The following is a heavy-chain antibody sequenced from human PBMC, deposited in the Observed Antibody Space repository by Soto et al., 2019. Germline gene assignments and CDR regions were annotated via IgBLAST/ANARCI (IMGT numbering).Heavy chain of an antibody. V-gene: IGHV5-10-1*01. CDR3: ARPQELGSRYIGADV. Sequence: GESLKISCKGSGYGFTSYWISWVRQMPGKGLEWMGRIDPSDSHTNYSPSFQGHVTISADKSISTAYLQWSSLKASDTAIYYCARPQELGSRYIGADVWGQGTTVTVSS. CDR1: GYGFTSYW. J-gene: IGHJ6*02. D-gene: IGHD1-20*01. CDR2: IDPSDSHT.